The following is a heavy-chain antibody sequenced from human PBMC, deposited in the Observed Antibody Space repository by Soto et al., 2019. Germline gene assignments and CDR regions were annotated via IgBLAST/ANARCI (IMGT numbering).Heavy chain of an antibody. CDR2: IKQDGSEK. V-gene: IGHV3-7*01. J-gene: IGHJ4*02. CDR1: GFTFSSYW. D-gene: IGHD3-16*02. CDR3: ARFDYDYIWGSYRSYYFDY. Sequence: GGSMRLSCAASGFTFSSYWMSWVRQAPGKGLEWVANIKQDGSEKYYVDSVKGRFTISRDNAKNSLYLQMNSLRAEDTAVYYCARFDYDYIWGSYRSYYFDYWGQGTLVTVSS.